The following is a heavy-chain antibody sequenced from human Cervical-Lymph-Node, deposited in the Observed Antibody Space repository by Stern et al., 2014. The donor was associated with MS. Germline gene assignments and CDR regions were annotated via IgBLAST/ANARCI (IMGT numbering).Heavy chain of an antibody. V-gene: IGHV3-21*01. CDR1: GFTFSSYS. J-gene: IGHJ4*02. CDR3: ARGRGGNYRYYFDY. CDR2: SSSGGSYI. Sequence: EVQLVESGGGLVKPGGSLRLSCAASGFTFSSYSMTWVRQAPGKGLEWVASSSSGGSYIYYADSLKGRFTISRDNAKNSLYLQMNSLRAEDTAVYYCARGRGGNYRYYFDYWGQGTLVTVSS. D-gene: IGHD4-23*01.